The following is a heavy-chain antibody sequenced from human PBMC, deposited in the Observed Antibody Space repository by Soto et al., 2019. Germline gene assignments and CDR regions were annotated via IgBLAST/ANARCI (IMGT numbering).Heavy chain of an antibody. Sequence: QITLKESGPALVKPTQTLTLTCSFSGFSLTTSDMGVGWIRQSPGQALEWLALIYWNDDKRYSPSLKSRLTITKGTSKNQVVLTMTNMDPVHTATYYCAHDYYDSSTYYPHDAFDIWGQGTLVTVSS. CDR1: GFSLTTSDMG. CDR3: AHDYYDSSTYYPHDAFDI. CDR2: IYWNDDK. J-gene: IGHJ3*02. D-gene: IGHD3-22*01. V-gene: IGHV2-5*01.